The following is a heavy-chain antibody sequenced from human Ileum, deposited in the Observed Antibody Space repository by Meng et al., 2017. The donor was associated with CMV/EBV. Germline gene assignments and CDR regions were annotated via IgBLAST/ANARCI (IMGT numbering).Heavy chain of an antibody. D-gene: IGHD3-16*01. J-gene: IGHJ4*02. CDR3: VRETWGVDY. CDR2: ICCGGST. Sequence: SLPCTVSGVSISSDGYYWSWIRQHPGKGLEWMGYICCGGSTYYNPSLKSRLTFSLDTSKNQFSLKLSSVTAADTAVYYCVRETWGVDYWGQGTLVTVSS. CDR1: GVSISSDGYY. V-gene: IGHV4-31*03.